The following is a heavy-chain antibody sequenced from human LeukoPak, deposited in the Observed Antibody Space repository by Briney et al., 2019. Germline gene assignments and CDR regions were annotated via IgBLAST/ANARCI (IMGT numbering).Heavy chain of an antibody. CDR2: VGGSGGST. D-gene: IGHD6-13*01. CDR3: AYSSSWYAQHYYYYYYMDV. J-gene: IGHJ6*03. V-gene: IGHV3-23*01. CDR1: GFTFSNYA. Sequence: GGSLRLSCAASGFTFSNYAMSWVRQAPGKGLEWVSAVGGSGGSTYYADSVKGRFTISRDNSKNTLYLQMNSLRAEDTAVYYCAYSSSWYAQHYYYYYYMDVWGKGTTVTVSS.